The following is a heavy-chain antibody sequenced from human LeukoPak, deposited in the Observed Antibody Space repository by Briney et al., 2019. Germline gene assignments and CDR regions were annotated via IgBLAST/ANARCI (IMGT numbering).Heavy chain of an antibody. Sequence: GESLKISCKGFGYSFISYWRAWVRQMPGKGLEWRGIFYPGDSDTRYSPSFQGQVTISADKCISTAYLQWSRLKASDTAMCYCASSPYYYDSSGYYFDYWGQGTLVTVSS. CDR2: FYPGDSDT. J-gene: IGHJ4*02. CDR1: GYSFISYW. D-gene: IGHD3-22*01. V-gene: IGHV5-51*01. CDR3: ASSPYYYDSSGYYFDY.